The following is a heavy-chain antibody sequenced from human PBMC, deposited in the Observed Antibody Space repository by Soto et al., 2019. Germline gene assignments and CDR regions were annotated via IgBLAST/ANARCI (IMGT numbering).Heavy chain of an antibody. Sequence: PGGSLRLSCAASGLTFSSYSMNWVRQAPGKGLECVSYITGGSTIYYADSVKGRFTVSRDNAENSLYLQMNSLRDEDTAVYYCARGPNTAVAGRFDYWGQGTLVTVSS. V-gene: IGHV3-48*02. J-gene: IGHJ4*02. CDR2: ITGGSTI. D-gene: IGHD6-19*01. CDR3: ARGPNTAVAGRFDY. CDR1: GLTFSSYS.